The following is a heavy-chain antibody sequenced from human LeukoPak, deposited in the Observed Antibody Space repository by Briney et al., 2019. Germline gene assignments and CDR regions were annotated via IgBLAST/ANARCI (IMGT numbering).Heavy chain of an antibody. D-gene: IGHD6-19*01. J-gene: IGHJ4*02. CDR3: VGTVAVQNPFVQ. CDR2: VRNRAHSYTT. CDR1: GFSLSEHF. Sequence: PGGSLRLSCAASGFSLSEHFMGWVRQAPGKGLEWIGRVRNRAHSYTTQYAASMEGRFSVSRDDSQNSLYLQMNSLNTEDTAMYYCVGTVAVQNPFVQWGQGTLVTVSS. V-gene: IGHV3-72*01.